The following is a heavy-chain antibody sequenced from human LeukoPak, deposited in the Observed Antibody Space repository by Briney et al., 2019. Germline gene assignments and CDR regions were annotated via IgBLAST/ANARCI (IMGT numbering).Heavy chain of an antibody. V-gene: IGHV3-30*03. CDR1: GFTFSDSW. CDR2: ISYDGSNK. J-gene: IGHJ6*02. D-gene: IGHD5-12*01. Sequence: GGSLRLSCAASGFTFSDSWMSWVRQAPGKGLEWVAVISYDGSNKYYADSVKGRFTISRDNSKNTLYLQMNSLRAEDTAVYYCASRSGYEWTYYYYYGMDVWGQGTTVTVSS. CDR3: ASRSGYEWTYYYYYGMDV.